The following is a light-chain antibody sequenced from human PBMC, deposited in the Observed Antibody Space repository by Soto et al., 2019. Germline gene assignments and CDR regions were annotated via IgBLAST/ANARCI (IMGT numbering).Light chain of an antibody. J-gene: IGKJ3*01. Sequence: VMCQSPAPLSVSPGECATLSCRASQGIGDTLAWYQHKPGQTPRRLIYDTSTRATGIPARLSGSGSGTVFTLPIRSLEPEYSAFYYCQQRSNWPPFGPGTKVDIK. CDR2: DTS. CDR3: QQRSNWPP. V-gene: IGKV3-11*01. CDR1: QGIGDT.